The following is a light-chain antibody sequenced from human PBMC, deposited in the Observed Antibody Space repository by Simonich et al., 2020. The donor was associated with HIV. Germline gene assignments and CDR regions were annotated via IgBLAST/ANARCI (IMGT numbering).Light chain of an antibody. CDR2: GAS. J-gene: IGKJ2*01. CDR1: QSVSSN. CDR3: QQFNSYPYT. V-gene: IGKV3-15*01. Sequence: EILMTQSPATLSVSPGERATLSCRASQSVSSNLAWYQQKPGQAPRLLIYGASTRATGIPARFSGSGSGTEFTLTISSLQPEDFATYYCQQFNSYPYTFGLGTKLDIK.